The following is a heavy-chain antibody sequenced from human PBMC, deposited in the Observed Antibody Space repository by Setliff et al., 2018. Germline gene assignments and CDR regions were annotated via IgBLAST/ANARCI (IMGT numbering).Heavy chain of an antibody. CDR1: GFTFSSYS. D-gene: IGHD2-2*01. J-gene: IGHJ3*02. CDR3: ARDGDCSSTSCYGVDAFDI. CDR2: ISSSGSTI. V-gene: IGHV3-48*04. Sequence: PGGSLRLSCAASGFTFSSYSMNWVRQAPGKGLEWVSYISSSGSTIYYADAVKGRFTISRDNAKNSWYLQMNSLRAEDTAVYYCARDGDCSSTSCYGVDAFDIWGQETMVTVSS.